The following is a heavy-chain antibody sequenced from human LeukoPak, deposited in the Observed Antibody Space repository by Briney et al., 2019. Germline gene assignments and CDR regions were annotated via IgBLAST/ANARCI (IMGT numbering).Heavy chain of an antibody. CDR1: GFTFSNYW. Sequence: GGFLRLSCAASGFTFSNYWMSWVRQAPGKGLEWVSSISSTGGTTYYADSVKGRFTISRDNSKNTLYLQMNSLRAEDTAIYYCAKNGDRGAYCTGGTCYPYFYYYMDVWGKGTTVTI. V-gene: IGHV3-23*01. CDR3: AKNGDRGAYCTGGTCYPYFYYYMDV. J-gene: IGHJ6*03. D-gene: IGHD2-15*01. CDR2: ISSTGGTT.